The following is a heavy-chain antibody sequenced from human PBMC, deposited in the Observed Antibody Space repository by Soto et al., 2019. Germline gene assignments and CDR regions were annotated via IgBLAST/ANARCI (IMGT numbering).Heavy chain of an antibody. CDR2: VNPNSGNT. D-gene: IGHD5-18*01. CDR3: ARGLTGSFVYSYGFYFDY. J-gene: IGHJ4*02. CDR1: GYTFTSYD. Sequence: ASVKVSCKASGYTFTSYDINWVRQATGQGLEWMGWVNPNSGNTGYAQKFQGRVTMTRNTSISTAYMELSSLRSEDTAVYYCARGLTGSFVYSYGFYFDYWGQGTLVTVSS. V-gene: IGHV1-8*01.